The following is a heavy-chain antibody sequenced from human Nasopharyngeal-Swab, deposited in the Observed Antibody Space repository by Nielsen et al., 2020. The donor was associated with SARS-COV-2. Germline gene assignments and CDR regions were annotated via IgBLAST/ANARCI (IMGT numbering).Heavy chain of an antibody. CDR3: ARTRVVVVVAADKYDYYMDV. Sequence: RQAPGKALEWLAHILSSDEKSYSTSLRSRLTISKDTSKSQGVLTMTNLDPVDTATYYCARTRVVVVVAADKYDYYMDVWGKGTTVTVSS. V-gene: IGHV2-26*01. CDR2: ILSSDEK. J-gene: IGHJ6*03. D-gene: IGHD2-15*01.